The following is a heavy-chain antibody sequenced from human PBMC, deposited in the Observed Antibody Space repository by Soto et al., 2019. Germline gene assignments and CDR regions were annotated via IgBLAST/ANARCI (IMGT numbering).Heavy chain of an antibody. D-gene: IGHD3-3*01. CDR3: ARDFGGGALDS. CDR1: GGSITSPSHH. CDR2: IYYTGST. J-gene: IGHJ5*01. Sequence: QVQLQESGPGLVKPSETLSLHCRVSGGSITSPSHHWGWDRQPPGKGLEWIGTIYYTGSTYHNPFLRSRVTIFVDTSKNQFSLKLTSVTAADAAVYYCARDFGGGALDSWGQGTLVTVSS. V-gene: IGHV4-39*02.